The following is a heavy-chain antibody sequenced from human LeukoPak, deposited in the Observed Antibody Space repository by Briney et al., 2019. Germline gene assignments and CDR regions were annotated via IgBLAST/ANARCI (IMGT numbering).Heavy chain of an antibody. CDR3: AKPPIEKTTVTRLGAFDI. V-gene: IGHV3-23*01. D-gene: IGHD4-17*01. CDR1: GFTFSSYA. J-gene: IGHJ3*02. Sequence: GSLRLPCAASGFTFSSYAMSWVRQAPGKGLEWVSAISGSGGSTYYADSVKGRFTISRDNSKNTLYLQMNSLRAEDTAVYYCAKPPIEKTTVTRLGAFDIWGQGTMVTVSS. CDR2: ISGSGGST.